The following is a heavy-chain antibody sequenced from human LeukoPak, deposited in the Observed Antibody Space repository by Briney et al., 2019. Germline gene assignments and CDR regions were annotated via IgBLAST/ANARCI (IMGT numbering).Heavy chain of an antibody. V-gene: IGHV3-48*02. Sequence: GGSLRLSCAASGFTVSSTYMSWVRQAPGKGLEWVSYISSDSGTIYYADSVKGRFTISRDNAKSSLYLQMTSLRDDDTAVYYCARDNLAPYWYFDLWGRGTLVTVSS. CDR3: ARDNLAPYWYFDL. J-gene: IGHJ2*01. CDR2: ISSDSGTI. CDR1: GFTVSSTY. D-gene: IGHD1-14*01.